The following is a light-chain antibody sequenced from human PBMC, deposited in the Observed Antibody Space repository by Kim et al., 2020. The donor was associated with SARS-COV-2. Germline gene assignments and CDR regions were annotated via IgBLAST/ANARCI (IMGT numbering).Light chain of an antibody. V-gene: IGLV3-21*04. J-gene: IGLJ3*02. CDR1: NIGSKS. CDR2: YDS. CDR3: QVWDSSSDHPV. Sequence: SYELTQPPSVSVAPGKTARITCGGNNIGSKSVHWYQQKPGQAPVLVIYYDSDRPSGIPERFSGSNSGNTATLTISRVEAGDEVDYYSQVWDSSSDHPVFG.